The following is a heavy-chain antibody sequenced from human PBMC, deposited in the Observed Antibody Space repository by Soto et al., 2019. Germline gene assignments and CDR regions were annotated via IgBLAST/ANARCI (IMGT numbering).Heavy chain of an antibody. V-gene: IGHV5-51*01. CDR2: IYPGDSDT. J-gene: IGHJ4*02. D-gene: IGHD1-26*01. CDR1: GYTFTTYW. Sequence: GESLKISCKGYGYTFTTYWIGWVRQMPGKGLQWMGLIYPGDSDTRYSPSFQGQVTISADKSINTAYLQWSSLKASDTAMYYCARRHKVGTTNFENQPFDYWGQGTLVTVSS. CDR3: ARRHKVGTTNFENQPFDY.